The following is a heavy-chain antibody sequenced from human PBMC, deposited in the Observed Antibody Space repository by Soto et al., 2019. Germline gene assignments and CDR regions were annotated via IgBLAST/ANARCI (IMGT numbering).Heavy chain of an antibody. CDR3: ARSPYCSGISCYKYFYYYMDV. D-gene: IGHD2-15*01. Sequence: SETLSLTCAVYGGSFSGYYWSWIRQPPGKGLEWIGEINHSGITNCNPSLKSRVTISVDTSKNQFSLKLTSVTAAYTAVYYCARSPYCSGISCYKYFYYYMDVWGKGTTVTVSS. CDR2: INHSGIT. V-gene: IGHV4-34*01. J-gene: IGHJ6*03. CDR1: GGSFSGYY.